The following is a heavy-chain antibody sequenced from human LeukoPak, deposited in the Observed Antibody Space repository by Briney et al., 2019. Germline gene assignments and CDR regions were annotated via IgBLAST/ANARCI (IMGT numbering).Heavy chain of an antibody. CDR2: ISWNSGSI. CDR3: AKVRLSQLVLEVFDY. CDR1: GFTFDDYA. V-gene: IGHV3-9*01. D-gene: IGHD6-13*01. J-gene: IGHJ4*02. Sequence: GGSLRLSCAASGFTFDDYAMHWIRQAPGKGLEWVSGISWNSGSIGYADSVKGRFTISRDNAKNSLYLQMNSLRAEDTALYYCAKVRLSQLVLEVFDYWGQGTLVTVSS.